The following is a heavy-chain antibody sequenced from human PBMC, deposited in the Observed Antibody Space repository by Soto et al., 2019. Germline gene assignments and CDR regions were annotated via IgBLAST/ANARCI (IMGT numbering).Heavy chain of an antibody. CDR3: ARDQWELLPLDY. CDR2: ISAYNGNT. V-gene: IGHV1-18*04. J-gene: IGHJ4*02. CDR1: GYTFTSYG. D-gene: IGHD1-26*01. Sequence: ASVKVSCKASGYTFTSYGISWVRQAPGQGLEWMGWISAYNGNTNYAQKLQGRVTMTTDTSTSTAYMELRSLRPDDTAVYYCARDQWELLPLDYWGQGTLVTVSS.